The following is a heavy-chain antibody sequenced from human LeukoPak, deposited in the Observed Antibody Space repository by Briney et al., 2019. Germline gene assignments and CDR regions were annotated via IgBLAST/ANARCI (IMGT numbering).Heavy chain of an antibody. D-gene: IGHD3-3*01. CDR3: ARGGYDFVYYYYGMDV. CDR1: GYTFTGYY. J-gene: IGHJ6*02. CDR2: INPNSGGT. V-gene: IGHV1-2*06. Sequence: ASVKVSCKASGYTFTGYYMHWVRQAPGQGLEWMGRINPNSGGTNYAQKFQGRVTMTRDTSISTTYMELSRLRSDDTAVYYCARGGYDFVYYYYGMDVWGQGTTVTVSS.